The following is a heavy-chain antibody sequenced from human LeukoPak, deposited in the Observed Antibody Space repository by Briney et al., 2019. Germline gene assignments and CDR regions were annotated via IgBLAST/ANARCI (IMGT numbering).Heavy chain of an antibody. CDR2: IYYSGST. J-gene: IGHJ4*02. CDR3: ARHRLGYSSGWYSDFDY. D-gene: IGHD6-19*01. Sequence: SETLSLTCTVSGGSISSYYWSWIRQPPGKGLEWIGYIYYSGSTNYNPSLKSRVTISVDTSKNQFSLKLSSVTAVDTAVYYCARHRLGYSSGWYSDFDYWGQGTLVTVSS. V-gene: IGHV4-59*08. CDR1: GGSISSYY.